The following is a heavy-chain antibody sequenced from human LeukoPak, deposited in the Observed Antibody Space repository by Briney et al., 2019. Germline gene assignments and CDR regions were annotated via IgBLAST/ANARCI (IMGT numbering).Heavy chain of an antibody. CDR1: GFTFSMYA. V-gene: IGHV3-33*01. Sequence: GRSLRLSCAASGFTFSMYAMHWVRQAPGKGLEGVAVIWNDGSKEKYADAVKGRFTISRDNSKNILYLQMNSLRAEDTAMYYCATDRGGSPFDYWGQGTLVTVSS. J-gene: IGHJ4*02. CDR3: ATDRGGSPFDY. CDR2: IWNDGSKE. D-gene: IGHD3-3*01.